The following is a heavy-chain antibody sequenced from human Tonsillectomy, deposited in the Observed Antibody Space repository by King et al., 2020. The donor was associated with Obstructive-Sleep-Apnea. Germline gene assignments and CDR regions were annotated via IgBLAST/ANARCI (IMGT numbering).Heavy chain of an antibody. V-gene: IGHV4-4*02. J-gene: IGHJ4*02. CDR3: ARTYDSSGYFVW. CDR1: GGSITSTNW. D-gene: IGHD3-22*01. CDR2: IYHDEST. Sequence: VQLQESGPGLVKPSGTLSLTCAVSGGSITSTNWWSWVRQPPGKGLEWIGEIYHDESTHHNPSLGSRVTISVDKSKNQFSLRLTSVTAADTAVYYCARTYDSSGYFVWWGQGTLVTVSS.